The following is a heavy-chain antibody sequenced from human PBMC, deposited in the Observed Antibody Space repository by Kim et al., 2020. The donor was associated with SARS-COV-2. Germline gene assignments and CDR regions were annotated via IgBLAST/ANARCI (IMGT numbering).Heavy chain of an antibody. J-gene: IGHJ5*02. CDR3: ARSLDFWSGYYH. V-gene: IGHV3-30*04. CDR1: GFTFSSYA. D-gene: IGHD3-3*01. Sequence: GGSLRLSCAASGFTFSSYAMHWVRQAPGKGLEWVAVISYDGSNKYYADSVKGRFTISRDNSKNTLYLQMNSLRAEDTAVYYCARSLDFWSGYYHWGQGTLVTVSS. CDR2: ISYDGSNK.